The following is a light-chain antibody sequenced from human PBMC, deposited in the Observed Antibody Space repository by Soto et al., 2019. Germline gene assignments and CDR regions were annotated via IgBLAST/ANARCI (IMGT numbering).Light chain of an antibody. J-gene: IGLJ1*01. CDR3: SSYTSSYIYV. CDR1: SSDVGGYNY. CDR2: EVS. V-gene: IGLV2-14*01. Sequence: QSALTQPASVSGSPGQSITISCTGSSSDVGGYNYVSWYQQYPGKAPSLMIYEVSNRPSGVSDRFSGSKSGNTASLTISGLQDQDPDDSYSSSYTSSYIYVFGTGTKV.